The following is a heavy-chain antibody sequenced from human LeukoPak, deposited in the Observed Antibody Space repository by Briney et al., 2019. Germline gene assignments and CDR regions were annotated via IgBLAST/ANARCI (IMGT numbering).Heavy chain of an antibody. CDR1: GFIFSSYS. D-gene: IGHD2-2*01. V-gene: IGHV3-48*01. Sequence: GGSLRLSCAASGFIFSSYSMNWVRQAPGKGLEWVSSISTSSSAIYYADSVKGRFTISRDNAKNSLFLQMDSLRAEDTAVYYCARAYCSSTSCFEWGQGTLSPSPQ. J-gene: IGHJ4*02. CDR3: ARAYCSSTSCFE. CDR2: ISTSSSAI.